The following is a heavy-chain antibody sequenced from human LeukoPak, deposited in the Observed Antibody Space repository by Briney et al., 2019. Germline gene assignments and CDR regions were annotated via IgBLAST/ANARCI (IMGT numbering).Heavy chain of an antibody. CDR1: VYTFTGYY. CDR2: INPNSGGT. CDR3: ATSTYSSSWYLFDY. J-gene: IGHJ4*02. D-gene: IGHD6-13*01. Sequence: ASVRVSCKASVYTFTGYYMHWVRQAPGQGLEWMGWINPNSGGTNYAQKFQGRVTMTRDTSISTAYMELSRLRSDDTAVYYCATSTYSSSWYLFDYWGQGTLVTVSS. V-gene: IGHV1-2*02.